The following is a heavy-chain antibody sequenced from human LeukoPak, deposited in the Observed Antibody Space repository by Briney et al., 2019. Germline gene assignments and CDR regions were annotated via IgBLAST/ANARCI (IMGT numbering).Heavy chain of an antibody. Sequence: GGSLRLSCAASGFTFSSYAMSWVRQAPGKGLEWVSVISGSGGSTYYADSVKGRFTLSRDNSKNTLYLQMNSLRAEDTAVYYCARLRGVVAAAFDYWGQGTLVTVSS. CDR2: ISGSGGST. D-gene: IGHD2-15*01. CDR3: ARLRGVVAAAFDY. V-gene: IGHV3-23*01. CDR1: GFTFSSYA. J-gene: IGHJ4*02.